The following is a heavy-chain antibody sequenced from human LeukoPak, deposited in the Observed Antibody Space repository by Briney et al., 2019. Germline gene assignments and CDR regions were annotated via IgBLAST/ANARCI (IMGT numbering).Heavy chain of an antibody. D-gene: IGHD2-21*01. CDR2: ISYDGSNK. J-gene: IGHJ4*02. CDR1: GFTFSSYG. CDR3: AKDLDWYFDY. V-gene: IGHV3-30*18. Sequence: GRSLRLSCAASGFTFSSYGMHWVRQAPGKGLEWVAVISYDGSNKYYADSVKGRFTISRDNSKNTLYLQMNSLRAEDTAVYYCAKDLDWYFDYWGQGTLVTVSS.